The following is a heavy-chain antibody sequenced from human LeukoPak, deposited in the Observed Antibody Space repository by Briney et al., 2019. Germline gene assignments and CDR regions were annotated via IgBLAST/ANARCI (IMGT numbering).Heavy chain of an antibody. D-gene: IGHD2/OR15-2a*01. Sequence: GGSLRLSCVASGFTFSDYLMSWVRQAPGKGLEWVAHIKHDASEKYYVDSVKGRFTISRDNAKNSLYLPMNSLRSEDTAVYYCARTTKYSFDIWGQGTMVTVSS. CDR3: ARTTKYSFDI. J-gene: IGHJ3*02. CDR1: GFTFSDYL. V-gene: IGHV3-7*04. CDR2: IKHDASEK.